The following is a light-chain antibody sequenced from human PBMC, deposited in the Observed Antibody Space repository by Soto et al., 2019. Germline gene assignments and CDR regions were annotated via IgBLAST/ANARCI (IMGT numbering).Light chain of an antibody. V-gene: IGKV3-20*01. CDR3: QQYGSSLYT. Sequence: EIVLTQSPGTLSLSPGERATLSCRASQSVSSSYLAWYQQKPGQAPRLLIYGASSRATGIPDRFSGSGSGTDFTLTISRLEPEYVSVSYCQQYGSSLYTFGQGTKLEIK. CDR1: QSVSSSY. CDR2: GAS. J-gene: IGKJ2*01.